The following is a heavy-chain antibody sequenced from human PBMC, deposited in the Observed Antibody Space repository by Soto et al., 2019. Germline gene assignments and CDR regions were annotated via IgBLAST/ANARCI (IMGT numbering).Heavy chain of an antibody. CDR3: AQDYYARSGYYYGETAY. CDR2: INPSSGST. Sequence: ASVQVSCKGSGYTFTRYSMNWVRQSPGQWLEWMGLINPSSGSTNYSQKFQGRVTMTRDTSISTAYMELSRLRSDGTAVYYCAQDYYARSGYYYGETAYWGQGTLVTVSS. J-gene: IGHJ4*02. D-gene: IGHD3-22*01. CDR1: GYTFTRYS. V-gene: IGHV1-2*02.